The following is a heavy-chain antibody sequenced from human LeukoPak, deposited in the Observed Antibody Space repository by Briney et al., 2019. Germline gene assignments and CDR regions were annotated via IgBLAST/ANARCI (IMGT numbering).Heavy chain of an antibody. J-gene: IGHJ4*02. CDR2: ITANGGST. V-gene: IGHV3-23*01. D-gene: IGHD2-2*01. Sequence: GGSLRLSCAASGFTLSSSAMTWVRQAPGKGLDWVSIITANGGSTFYADSVMGRFTISRDTSKNTLYLQMNSLRADDTAVYYCATVGGSCSSSNCYAYFDYWGQGTLVTVSS. CDR1: GFTLSSSA. CDR3: ATVGGSCSSSNCYAYFDY.